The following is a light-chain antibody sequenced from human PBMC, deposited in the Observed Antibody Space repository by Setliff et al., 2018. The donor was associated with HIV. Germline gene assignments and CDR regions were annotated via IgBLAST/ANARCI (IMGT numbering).Light chain of an antibody. CDR2: EVS. J-gene: IGLJ1*01. V-gene: IGLV2-14*01. CDR1: SSDVGGYNY. Sequence: QSVLTQPASVSGSPGQSITISCTGTSSDVGGYNYVSWYQHHPGKAPKLMICEVSKRPSGVSNRFPGSKSGNTASLTISGLQADDEADYYCSSYTSSSLYVFGTGTKVTV. CDR3: SSYTSSSLYV.